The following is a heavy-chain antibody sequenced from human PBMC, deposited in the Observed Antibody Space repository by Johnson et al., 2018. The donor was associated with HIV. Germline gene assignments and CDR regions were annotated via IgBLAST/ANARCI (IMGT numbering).Heavy chain of an antibody. Sequence: VQLVESGGGVVRPGGSLRLSCAASGLTSSSYAMNWVRQAPGKGLEWVSGISDSGGSSYYADSVKGRVTISRDNAKNSLYLQMNSLRAEDTAVYYCARAGRQQLVLDAFDIWGQGTMVTVSS. V-gene: IGHV3-23*04. CDR2: ISDSGGSS. J-gene: IGHJ3*02. CDR3: ARAGRQQLVLDAFDI. CDR1: GLTSSSYA. D-gene: IGHD6-13*01.